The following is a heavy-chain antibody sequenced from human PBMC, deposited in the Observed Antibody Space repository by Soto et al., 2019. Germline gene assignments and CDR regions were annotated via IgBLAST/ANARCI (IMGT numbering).Heavy chain of an antibody. Sequence: EVQLVESGGGLVQPGGSLRLSCAASGFTFNNYWMHWVRQAPGKELVWVSRIKGDGSSTNSADFVQGRFTISRDNAKNTLYLEMNSLRAEDTAVYHCARGGLYAYYQDNWGPGTLVTVSS. V-gene: IGHV3-74*01. D-gene: IGHD3-16*01. CDR3: ARGGLYAYYQDN. CDR1: GFTFNNYW. CDR2: IKGDGSST. J-gene: IGHJ4*02.